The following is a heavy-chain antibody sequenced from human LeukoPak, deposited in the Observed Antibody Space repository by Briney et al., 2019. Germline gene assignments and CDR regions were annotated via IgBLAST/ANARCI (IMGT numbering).Heavy chain of an antibody. D-gene: IGHD6-13*01. Sequence: GGSLRLSCAASGFTFSSYWMSRVRQSPGKGLEWVANIKQDGSEKYHVDSVRGRFTISRDNAKNSLYLQMSSLRAEDTAVYYCAREISSWYRTEGRFDPWGQGTLVTVSS. CDR1: GFTFSSYW. J-gene: IGHJ5*02. CDR2: IKQDGSEK. V-gene: IGHV3-7*01. CDR3: AREISSWYRTEGRFDP.